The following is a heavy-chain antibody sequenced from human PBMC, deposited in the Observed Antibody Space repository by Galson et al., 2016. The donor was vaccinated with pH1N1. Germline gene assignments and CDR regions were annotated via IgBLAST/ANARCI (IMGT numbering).Heavy chain of an antibody. Sequence: SLRLSCAASGFTISSYWVTWVRHVPGKGLDWVALIWYDGSNQYYTDSVKGRFTISRDNSNNTLYLQMKSLRVEDTAVYYCVRESWRFGGDFDYWGQGTLVAVSS. D-gene: IGHD2-15*01. J-gene: IGHJ4*02. V-gene: IGHV3-33*08. CDR2: IWYDGSNQ. CDR1: GFTISSYW. CDR3: VRESWRFGGDFDY.